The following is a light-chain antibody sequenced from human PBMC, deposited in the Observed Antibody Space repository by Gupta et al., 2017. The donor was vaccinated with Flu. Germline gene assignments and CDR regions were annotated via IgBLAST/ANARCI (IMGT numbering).Light chain of an antibody. J-gene: IGKJ4*01. V-gene: IGKV3-15*01. Sequence: EIVMTRSPATLSVSPGERATLSCRASQNINVNLAWYQHKPGQAPRLLITGASARAAGVPARFSASGSASGTDFNLTISSLQSEDCALYYCQQYHSWPPLTFGGGTKVEIK. CDR2: GAS. CDR1: QNINVN. CDR3: QQYHSWPPLT.